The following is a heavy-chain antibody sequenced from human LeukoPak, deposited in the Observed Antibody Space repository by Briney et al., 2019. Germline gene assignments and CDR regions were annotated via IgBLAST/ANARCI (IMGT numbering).Heavy chain of an antibody. CDR1: GGSMNSYY. CDR3: ARDRHDSTGYYYDY. V-gene: IGHV4-59*01. Sequence: SETLSLTCSVSGGSMNSYYWSWIRQSPRKGLEWIGYTYYIGSPNYNPSLKSRVTISVDTSKNQFSLRLTSVTAADTAVYYCARDRHDSTGYYYDYWGQGALVTVSS. D-gene: IGHD3-22*01. CDR2: TYYIGSP. J-gene: IGHJ4*02.